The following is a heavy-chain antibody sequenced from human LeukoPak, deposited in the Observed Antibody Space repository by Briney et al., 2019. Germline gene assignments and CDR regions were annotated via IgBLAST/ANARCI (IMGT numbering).Heavy chain of an antibody. CDR2: IYTSGST. J-gene: IGHJ4*02. D-gene: IGHD3-22*01. V-gene: IGHV4-59*10. CDR3: GGYDSSGYYLNY. Sequence: KSSETLSLTCAVYGGSFSGYYWSWIRQPAGKGLEWIGRIYTSGSTNYNPSLKSRVTMSVDTSKNQFSLKLSSVTAADTAAYYCGGYDSSGYYLNYWGQGTLVTVSS. CDR1: GGSFSGYY.